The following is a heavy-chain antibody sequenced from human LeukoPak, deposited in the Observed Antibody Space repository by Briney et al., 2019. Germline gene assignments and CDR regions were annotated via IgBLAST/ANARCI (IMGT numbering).Heavy chain of an antibody. D-gene: IGHD3-16*01. J-gene: IGHJ3*02. CDR3: ARHRDYVPDI. CDR2: IYPGDSDT. CDR1: GYTFTSYW. V-gene: IGHV5-51*01. Sequence: GESLKISCKGSGYTFTSYWIGWARQMSGKGLEWMGIIYPGDSDTRYSPSFQGQVTISADKSIRTAYLQWSSLEASDTAMYYCARHRDYVPDIWGQRTMVTVSS.